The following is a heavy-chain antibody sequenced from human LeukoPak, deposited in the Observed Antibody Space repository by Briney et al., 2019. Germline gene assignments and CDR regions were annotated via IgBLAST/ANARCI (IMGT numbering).Heavy chain of an antibody. J-gene: IGHJ3*02. Sequence: GGSLRLSCAASGFTFSNAWMNWVRQAPGKGLERVSTISGSGSSTSYADSVKGRFTISRDNSKNTLYLQMNSLRAEDTAVYYCAKKIGGVYAFDIWGHGTMVTVSS. V-gene: IGHV3-23*01. D-gene: IGHD3-16*01. CDR1: GFTFSNAW. CDR3: AKKIGGVYAFDI. CDR2: ISGSGSST.